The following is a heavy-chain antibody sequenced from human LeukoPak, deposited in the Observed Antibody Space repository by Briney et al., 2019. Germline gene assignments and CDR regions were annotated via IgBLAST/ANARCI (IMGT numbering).Heavy chain of an antibody. CDR3: ARDFPEWSGYYIFDY. Sequence: PGGSLRLSCVASGFTFSGHWMSWVRQAPGKGLEWVANINQDGSEKQYVDSVKGRFTISRDNAKNSLYLQMNSLRAEDTAVYYCARDFPEWSGYYIFDYWGQGTLVTVSS. J-gene: IGHJ4*02. D-gene: IGHD3-3*01. CDR2: INQDGSEK. V-gene: IGHV3-7*01. CDR1: GFTFSGHW.